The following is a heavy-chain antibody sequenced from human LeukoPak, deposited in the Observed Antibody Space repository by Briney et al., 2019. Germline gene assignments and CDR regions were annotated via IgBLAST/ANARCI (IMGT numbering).Heavy chain of an antibody. CDR2: IYYSGST. CDR3: ARDYYGSGSDKFDY. Sequence: PSETLSLTCTVSGGSISSSSYYWGWIRQPPGTGLEWIGSIYYSGSTYYNPSLKSRVTISVDTSKNQFSLKLSSVTAADTAVYYCARDYYGSGSDKFDYWGQGTLVTVSS. J-gene: IGHJ4*02. V-gene: IGHV4-39*07. CDR1: GGSISSSSYY. D-gene: IGHD3-10*01.